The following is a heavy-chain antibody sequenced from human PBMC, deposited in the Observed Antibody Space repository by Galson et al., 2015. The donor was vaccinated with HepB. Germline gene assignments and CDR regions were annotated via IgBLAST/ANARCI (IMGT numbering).Heavy chain of an antibody. J-gene: IGHJ6*03. D-gene: IGHD3-10*01. CDR3: ARADRGVIIVHHYCYMDV. CDR2: INRSGNI. Sequence: ETLSLTCAVYGGSFSGYYWAWIRQPPGKGLEWIGDINRSGNINCTPSLKSRVTISLDTSKTQFSLKLRSVTAADTGVYYCARADRGVIIVHHYCYMDVWGKGTTVAVSS. CDR1: GGSFSGYY. V-gene: IGHV4-34*01.